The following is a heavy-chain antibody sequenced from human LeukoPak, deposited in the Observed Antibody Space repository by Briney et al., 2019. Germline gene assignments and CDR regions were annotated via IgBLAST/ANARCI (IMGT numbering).Heavy chain of an antibody. Sequence: PGGSLRLSCAASGFTFSSYSMNWVRQAPGKGLEWVGRIKSKTDGGTTDYAAPVKGRFTISRDDSKNTLYLQMNSLKTEDTAVYYCTTDGGLDYMDVWGKGTTVTISS. CDR3: TTDGGLDYMDV. V-gene: IGHV3-15*01. D-gene: IGHD3-16*01. CDR1: GFTFSSYS. J-gene: IGHJ6*03. CDR2: IKSKTDGGTT.